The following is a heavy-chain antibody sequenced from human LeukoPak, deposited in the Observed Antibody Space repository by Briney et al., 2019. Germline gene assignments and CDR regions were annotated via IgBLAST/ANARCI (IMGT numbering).Heavy chain of an antibody. CDR3: ARDPGGIGRPDV. D-gene: IGHD1-26*01. Sequence: PSETLSLTCTVSGGSISSSSYYWGWIRQPPGKGLEWIGSIYYSGSTYYNPSLKSRVTISVDTSKNQFSLKMNSVTAADTAVYYCARDPGGIGRPDVWGKGTTVTVSS. CDR1: GGSISSSSYY. V-gene: IGHV4-39*07. J-gene: IGHJ6*04. CDR2: IYYSGST.